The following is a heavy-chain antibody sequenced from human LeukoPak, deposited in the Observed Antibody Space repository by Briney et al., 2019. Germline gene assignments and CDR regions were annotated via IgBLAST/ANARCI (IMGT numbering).Heavy chain of an antibody. J-gene: IGHJ5*02. V-gene: IGHV4-34*01. CDR2: INHSGST. Sequence: KPSETLSLTCAVYDGSFSGYYWSWIRQPPGKGLEWIGEINHSGSTNYNPSLKSRVTISLDTSKSQFSLKLMSVTAADTAVYYCARDSGTAGEVKFDPWGQGTLVTVSS. CDR1: DGSFSGYY. CDR3: ARDSGTAGEVKFDP. D-gene: IGHD3-10*01.